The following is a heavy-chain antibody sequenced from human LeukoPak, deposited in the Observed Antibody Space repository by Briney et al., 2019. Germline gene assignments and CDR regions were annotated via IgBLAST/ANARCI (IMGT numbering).Heavy chain of an antibody. J-gene: IGHJ6*02. CDR2: IYYSEST. D-gene: IGHD6-19*01. CDR3: ARLFSRGWEYHFGLDV. Sequence: SETLSLTCTVPGGSISTDASYWAWIRQPPGKGLEWIGSIYYSESTYYSSSLKSRVTLSVDTSKNQFSLKMSSVTAADTAVFYCARLFSRGWEYHFGLDVWGQGTTVTVS. CDR1: GGSISTDASY. V-gene: IGHV4-39*01.